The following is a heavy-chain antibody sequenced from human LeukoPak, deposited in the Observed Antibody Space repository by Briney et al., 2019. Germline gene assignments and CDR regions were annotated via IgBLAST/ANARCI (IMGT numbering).Heavy chain of an antibody. J-gene: IGHJ3*02. D-gene: IGHD1-14*01. CDR3: ARRITPHAFYI. CDR2: MYYSRST. Sequence: PSQTLSLTCTVSAGSIRTGVYYCSWIRQHPGKGLDRTGYMYYSRSTYYNPSLKSRVTISVDTSKNQFSLKLSSVTAADTSVYYCARRITPHAFYIWGQGTMVTVSS. V-gene: IGHV4-31*03. CDR1: AGSIRTGVYY.